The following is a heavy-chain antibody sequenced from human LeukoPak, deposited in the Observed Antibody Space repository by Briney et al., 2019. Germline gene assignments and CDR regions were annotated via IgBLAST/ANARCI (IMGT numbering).Heavy chain of an antibody. CDR2: INSDGSST. CDR1: GLTFSSYW. CDR3: ARVRNSSWYAFDY. Sequence: GGSLRLSCAASGLTFSSYWMHWVRQAPGKGLVWVSRINSDGSSTSYADSVKGRFTISRDNAKNTLYLQMNSLRAEDTAVYYRARVRNSSWYAFDYWGQGTLVTVSS. D-gene: IGHD6-13*01. V-gene: IGHV3-74*01. J-gene: IGHJ4*02.